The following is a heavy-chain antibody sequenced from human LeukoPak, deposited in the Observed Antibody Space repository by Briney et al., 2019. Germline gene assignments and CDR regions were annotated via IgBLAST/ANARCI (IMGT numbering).Heavy chain of an antibody. D-gene: IGHD2-2*01. CDR2: ITPMFVTT. V-gene: IGHV1-69*13. Sequence: ASVKVSCKASVGTFSYYEINWVRQAPGQGLEWMGGITPMFVTTNYAQKFQGRVTIIADASTSTAYMEMRSLRSEDTALYYCATSSATRGNFFDSWGQGSLVTISS. CDR3: ATSSATRGNFFDS. J-gene: IGHJ4*02. CDR1: VGTFSYYE.